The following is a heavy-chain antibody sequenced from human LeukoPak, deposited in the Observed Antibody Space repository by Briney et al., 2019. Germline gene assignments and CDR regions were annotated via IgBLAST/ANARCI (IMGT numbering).Heavy chain of an antibody. CDR3: ARDGSRTPLWFGELLALDY. V-gene: IGHV3-48*01. D-gene: IGHD3-10*01. CDR1: GLTFSTYA. CDR2: ISSSSTI. J-gene: IGHJ4*02. Sequence: GGSLRLSCAASGLTFSTYAMNWVRQAPGKGLEWVSYISSSSTIYYADSVKGRFTISRDNAKNSLYLQMNSLRAEDTAVYYCARDGSRTPLWFGELLALDYWGQGTLVTVSS.